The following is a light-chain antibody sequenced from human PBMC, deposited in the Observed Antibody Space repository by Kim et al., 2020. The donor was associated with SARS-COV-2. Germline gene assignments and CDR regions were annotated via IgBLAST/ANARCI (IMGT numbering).Light chain of an antibody. CDR1: SLRRYY. J-gene: IGLJ2*01. CDR2: GNN. Sequence: VALGQTVRITCQGDSLRRYYANWYQQKPGQAPILVIYGNNNRTSGIPDRFSGSSSGNTASLTITGTQAGDEADYYCNSRDSNDNVVFGGGTQLTVL. V-gene: IGLV3-19*01. CDR3: NSRDSNDNVV.